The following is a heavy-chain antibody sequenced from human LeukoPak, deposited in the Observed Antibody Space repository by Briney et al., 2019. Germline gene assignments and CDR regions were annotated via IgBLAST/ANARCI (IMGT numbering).Heavy chain of an antibody. CDR3: AKDSNGFSGSNTGGFDY. V-gene: IGHV3-33*06. D-gene: IGHD1-26*01. Sequence: GGSLRLSCAASGFTFSNYGMHWVRQAPGKGLEWVAVIWYDGSNKYYADPVKGRFTISRDNSKNTLYLQMSSLRAEDTALYYCAKDSNGFSGSNTGGFDYWGQGTLVTVSS. CDR2: IWYDGSNK. CDR1: GFTFSNYG. J-gene: IGHJ4*02.